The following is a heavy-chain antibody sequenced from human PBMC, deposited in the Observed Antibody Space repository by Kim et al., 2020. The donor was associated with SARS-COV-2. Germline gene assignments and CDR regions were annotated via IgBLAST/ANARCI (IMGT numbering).Heavy chain of an antibody. CDR2: MNPNSGNT. J-gene: IGHJ6*02. Sequence: ASVKVSCKASGYTFTSYDINWVRQATGQGLEWMGWMNPNSGNTGYAQKFQGRVTMTRNTSISTAYMELSSLRSEDTAVYYCARSNSITLQQILYYYYGMDVWGQGTTVTVSS. D-gene: IGHD4-4*01. CDR3: ARSNSITLQQILYYYYGMDV. CDR1: GYTFTSYD. V-gene: IGHV1-8*01.